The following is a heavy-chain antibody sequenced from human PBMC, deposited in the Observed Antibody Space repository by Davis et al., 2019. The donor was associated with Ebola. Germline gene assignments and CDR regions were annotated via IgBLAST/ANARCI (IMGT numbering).Heavy chain of an antibody. J-gene: IGHJ6*03. V-gene: IGHV1-18*04. Sequence: ASVKVSCKAFGYTFTSYAISWVRQAPGQGLEWMGLITAHNGNTNYAQKVQGRVTMTTDTSTSTAYLDLRSLQSDDTAVYYCARGTTVTTDPHYYYMDVWGKGTTVTVSS. CDR2: ITAHNGNT. CDR1: GYTFTSYA. CDR3: ARGTTVTTDPHYYYMDV. D-gene: IGHD4-11*01.